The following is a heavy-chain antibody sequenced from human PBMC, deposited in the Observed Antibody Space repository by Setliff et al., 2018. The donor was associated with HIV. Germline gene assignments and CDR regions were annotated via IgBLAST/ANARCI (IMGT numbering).Heavy chain of an antibody. CDR3: ARVSCSSWYSIPLYYYYSMDV. D-gene: IGHD6-13*01. CDR1: GGTFSLHY. Sequence: SETLSLTCAVSGGTFSLHYYTWIRQSPLRGLEWIGEINHSGGTRYNPSLESRVTMSLESSRKQFSLRLISVTAADTAVYYCARVSCSSWYSIPLYYYYSMDVCGKGTTVTVSS. CDR2: INHSGGT. V-gene: IGHV4-34*01. J-gene: IGHJ6*03.